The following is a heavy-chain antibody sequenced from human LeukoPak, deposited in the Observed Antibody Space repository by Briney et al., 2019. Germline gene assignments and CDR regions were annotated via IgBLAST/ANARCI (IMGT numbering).Heavy chain of an antibody. CDR1: GFTVSSNY. CDR2: IYSGGSR. D-gene: IGHD3-22*01. CDR3: ARSYESSGNYGDY. Sequence: GGSLRLSRAPSGFTVSSNYMSWVRQAPGGGRWWVSVIYSGGSRYSADAVKGRFTISRDNSKNTLYLQMNSLRAEDTAVYYCARSYESSGNYGDYWGQGTLVTVSS. V-gene: IGHV3-66*02. J-gene: IGHJ4*02.